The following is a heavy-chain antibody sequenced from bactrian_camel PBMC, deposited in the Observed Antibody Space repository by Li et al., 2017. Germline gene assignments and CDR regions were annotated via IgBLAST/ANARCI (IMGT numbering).Heavy chain of an antibody. CDR1: GNTIGWQFHC. V-gene: IGHV3S55*01. Sequence: VQLVESGGGSVQAGGSLRLSCAATGNTIGWQFHCMAWFRQAPGKAREGVAVISLDGSTYYADSVKGRFTISRDRAKNTLTLQMDSLRPEDTAMYYCAAARDILRSSRLSPARYNYWGQGTQVTVS. J-gene: IGHJ4*01. CDR2: ISLDGST. CDR3: AAARDILRSSRLSPARYNY. D-gene: IGHD1*01.